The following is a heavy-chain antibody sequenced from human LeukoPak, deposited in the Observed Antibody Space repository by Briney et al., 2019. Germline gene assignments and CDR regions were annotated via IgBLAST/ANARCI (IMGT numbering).Heavy chain of an antibody. CDR1: GDSISNSNYY. Sequence: SETLSLTCTVSGDSISNSNYYWSWIRQPAGKGLEWIGRRSTSGSTSYNPSLKSRVTISVDTSKSQFSLNLNSVTAADTAVYYCARGRVASSGPGGYFDYWGQGTLVTVSS. CDR3: ARGRVASSGPGGYFDY. J-gene: IGHJ4*02. D-gene: IGHD6-19*01. V-gene: IGHV4-61*02. CDR2: RSTSGST.